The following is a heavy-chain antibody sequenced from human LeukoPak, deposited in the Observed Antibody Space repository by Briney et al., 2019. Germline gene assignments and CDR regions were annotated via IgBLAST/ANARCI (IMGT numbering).Heavy chain of an antibody. V-gene: IGHV3-53*01. Sequence: PGGSLRLSCAASGFPVSSNYMSWVRQAPGKGLEWVSVIYSGGSTYYADSVKGRFTISRDNSKNTLYLQMNSLRAEDTAVYYCARLLWRENYFDYWGQGTLVTVSS. D-gene: IGHD2-21*01. CDR2: IYSGGST. J-gene: IGHJ4*02. CDR3: ARLLWRENYFDY. CDR1: GFPVSSNY.